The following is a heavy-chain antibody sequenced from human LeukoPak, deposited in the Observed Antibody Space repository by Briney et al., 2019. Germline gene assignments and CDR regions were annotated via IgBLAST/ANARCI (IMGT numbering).Heavy chain of an antibody. D-gene: IGHD2-2*01. CDR3: ARDVGCSSTTCYFDY. Sequence: GGSLRLSXAASGFTFDSYTMHWVGQGPGKGLEWVSLVNWDGGSTFYADSVKGRFTISRDNTKNSLYLQMNSLRTEDTALYYCARDVGCSSTTCYFDYWGQGTLVTVSS. CDR1: GFTFDSYT. J-gene: IGHJ4*02. CDR2: VNWDGGST. V-gene: IGHV3-43*01.